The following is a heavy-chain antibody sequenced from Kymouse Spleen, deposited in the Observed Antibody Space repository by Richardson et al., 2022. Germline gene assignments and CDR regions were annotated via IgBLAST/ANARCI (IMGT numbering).Heavy chain of an antibody. Sequence: EVQLVESGGGLVQPGRSLRLSCAASGFTFDDYAMHWVRQAPGKGLEWVSGISWNSGSIGYADSVKGRFTISRDNAKNSLYLQMNSLRAEDTALYYCAKDLYNWNYGANAFDIWGQGTMVTVSS. CDR1: GFTFDDYA. J-gene: IGHJ3*02. D-gene: IGHD1-7*01. V-gene: IGHV3-9*01. CDR2: ISWNSGSI. CDR3: AKDLYNWNYGANAFDI.